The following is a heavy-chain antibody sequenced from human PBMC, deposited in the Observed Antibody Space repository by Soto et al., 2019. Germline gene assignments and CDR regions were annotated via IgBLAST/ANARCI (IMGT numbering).Heavy chain of an antibody. Sequence: RLSCAASGFTFSSYSMNWVRQAPGQGLEWVSSISSSSSYIYYADSVKGRFTISRDNAKNSLYLQMNSLRAEDTAVYYCARYYSSSSGGYGMDVWGQGTTVPVSS. CDR2: ISSSSSYI. CDR1: GFTFSSYS. D-gene: IGHD6-6*01. V-gene: IGHV3-21*01. CDR3: ARYYSSSSGGYGMDV. J-gene: IGHJ6*02.